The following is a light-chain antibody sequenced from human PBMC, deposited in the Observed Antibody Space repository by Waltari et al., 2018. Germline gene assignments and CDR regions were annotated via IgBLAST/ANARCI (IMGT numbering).Light chain of an antibody. Sequence: QSALTQPPSASGSPGQSVTISCTGTSSDVGGYNYVSWYQQHPGKGPKLMIYEVSKRPSGVPDRFSGSKSGNTASLTVSGLQTEDEADYYCSSYVGSNSVIFGGGTRLTVL. CDR3: SSYVGSNSVI. V-gene: IGLV2-8*01. CDR2: EVS. J-gene: IGLJ2*01. CDR1: SSDVGGYNY.